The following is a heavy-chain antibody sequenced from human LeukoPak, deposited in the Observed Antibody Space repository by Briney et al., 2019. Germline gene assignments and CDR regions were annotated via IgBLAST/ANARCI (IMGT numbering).Heavy chain of an antibody. CDR2: ISHNGETK. D-gene: IGHD6-13*01. J-gene: IGHJ4*02. Sequence: GGSLRLSCAASGFTFSDHYMIWLRQAPGKGLEAISYISHNGETKYYAGSVKGRLSISRDNAKSSPYLQMNSLRVEDTAVYYCARDRHGYFDYWGQGTLVTVSS. CDR3: ARDRHGYFDY. V-gene: IGHV3-11*01. CDR1: GFTFSDHY.